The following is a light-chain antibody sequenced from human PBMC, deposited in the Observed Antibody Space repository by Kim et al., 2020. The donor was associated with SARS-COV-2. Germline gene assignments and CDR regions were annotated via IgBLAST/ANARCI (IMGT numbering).Light chain of an antibody. V-gene: IGKV1-16*02. CDR2: GAS. Sequence: DIQMTQSPSLLSASVGDRVTITCRASQGINNYLAWFQQKPGKAPKSLIYGASSLQSEVPSKFSGSGSGTDFTLTISSLQPDDFATYYCQQYKSYPLTFGGGTKLEIK. J-gene: IGKJ4*01. CDR1: QGINNY. CDR3: QQYKSYPLT.